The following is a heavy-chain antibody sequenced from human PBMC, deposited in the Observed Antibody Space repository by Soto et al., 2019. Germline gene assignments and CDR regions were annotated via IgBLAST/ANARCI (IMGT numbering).Heavy chain of an antibody. D-gene: IGHD2-2*02. CDR1: GFPFGDFG. J-gene: IGHJ4*02. CDR2: ISHDGSDK. CDR3: AKSPDFFCSSANCYRYYFDC. Sequence: PGGSLRLSCAASGFPFGDFGMHWLRQAPGKGLEWVAVISHDGSDKFYADSVKARFTISRDNSKNTLYLQVSGLRAEDTAVYYCAKSPDFFCSSANCYRYYFDCWSQGTLVTVSS. V-gene: IGHV3-30*18.